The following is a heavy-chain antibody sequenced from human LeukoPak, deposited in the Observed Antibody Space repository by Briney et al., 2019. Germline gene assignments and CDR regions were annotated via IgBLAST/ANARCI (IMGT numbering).Heavy chain of an antibody. Sequence: GGSLTLSCAASGFTFSSYWMHWVRHAPGKGLVWVSRINSDGSSTNYADSVKGRFTISRDNAKNTLYLQMNSLRAEDTAVYYCAGIWCSSTSCYTAFDYCGQGTLVTVSS. CDR3: AGIWCSSTSCYTAFDY. D-gene: IGHD2-2*02. CDR2: INSDGSST. V-gene: IGHV3-74*01. J-gene: IGHJ4*02. CDR1: GFTFSSYW.